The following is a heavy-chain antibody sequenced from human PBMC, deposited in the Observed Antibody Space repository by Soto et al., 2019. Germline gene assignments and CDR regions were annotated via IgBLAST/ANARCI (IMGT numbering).Heavy chain of an antibody. V-gene: IGHV4-59*02. Sequence: QVQLQESGPGLVKPSETLSLTCTVSGGSVDDYYWNWIRQSPEKTLEWIGHVSYTGITSYNPSLDTRVTISIDRSKNQFSLKLNSVTPADTGVYFCARRCVISMVAYDLWCPGTLVNVSS. D-gene: IGHD3-10*01. J-gene: IGHJ5*02. CDR1: GGSVDDYY. CDR2: VSYTGIT. CDR3: ARRCVISMVAYDL.